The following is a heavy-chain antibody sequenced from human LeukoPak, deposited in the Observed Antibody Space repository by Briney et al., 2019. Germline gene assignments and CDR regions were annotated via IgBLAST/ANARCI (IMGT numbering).Heavy chain of an antibody. CDR2: ISGRGDST. D-gene: IGHD3-16*01. Sequence: SGGSLRLSCAASGFTFTNYAMNWVRQAPGEGVEWVSAISGRGDSTYYADSVKGRFTISRDNSKNTLYLQMNSLRAEDTAVYYCAKDDRRYYYDSWGQGTLVTVSS. CDR1: GFTFTNYA. V-gene: IGHV3-23*01. J-gene: IGHJ5*02. CDR3: AKDDRRYYYDS.